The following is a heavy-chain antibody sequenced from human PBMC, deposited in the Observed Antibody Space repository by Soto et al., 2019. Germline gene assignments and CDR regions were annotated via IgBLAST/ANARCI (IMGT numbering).Heavy chain of an antibody. D-gene: IGHD3-16*01. CDR2: INPNSGGT. CDR3: ARDGFVEPLGDNYYYYGMDV. V-gene: IGHV1-2*02. J-gene: IGHJ6*04. Sequence: GASVKVSCKASGYTFTGYYMHWVRQAPGQGLEWMGWINPNSGGTNYAQKFQGRVTMTRDTSISTAYMELSRLRSDDTAVYYCARDGFVEPLGDNYYYYGMDVGAKGTRVTVPS. CDR1: GYTFTGYY.